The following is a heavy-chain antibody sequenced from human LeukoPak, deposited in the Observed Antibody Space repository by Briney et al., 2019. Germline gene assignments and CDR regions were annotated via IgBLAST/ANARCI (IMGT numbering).Heavy chain of an antibody. J-gene: IGHJ4*02. D-gene: IGHD4-17*01. CDR2: INHSGST. Sequence: SETLSLTCAVSGGSISSSNWWSWVRQPPGKGLEWIGEINHSGSTNYNPSLKSRVTISVDTSKNQFSLKLSSVTAADTAVYYCARETTVTTFDYWGQGTLVTVSS. CDR1: GGSISSSNW. CDR3: ARETTVTTFDY. V-gene: IGHV4-4*02.